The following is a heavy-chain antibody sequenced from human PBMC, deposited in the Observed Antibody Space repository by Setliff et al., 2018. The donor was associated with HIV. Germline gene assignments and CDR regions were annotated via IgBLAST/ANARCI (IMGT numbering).Heavy chain of an antibody. CDR1: GGSISSYY. Sequence: SETLSLTCTVSGGSISSYYWSWIRQPPGKGLEWIGYIYYSGSTNYNPSLKGRVTISVDTSKNQFSLKLSSVTAADTAVYYCAREDSSGRIDYWGQGTLVTVSS. J-gene: IGHJ4*02. V-gene: IGHV4-59*01. CDR3: AREDSSGRIDY. D-gene: IGHD6-19*01. CDR2: IYYSGST.